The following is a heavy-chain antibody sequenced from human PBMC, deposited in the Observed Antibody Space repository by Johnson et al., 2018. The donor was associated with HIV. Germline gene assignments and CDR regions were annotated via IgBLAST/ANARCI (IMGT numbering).Heavy chain of an antibody. CDR2: ISTSGATI. D-gene: IGHD4-17*01. CDR3: ARDSTPWGGDYVDYTFDI. J-gene: IGHJ3*02. V-gene: IGHV3-11*04. CDR1: GFTFNDYY. Sequence: QVHLVESGGGLVQPGGSLRLSCAASGFTFNDYYMSWIRQAPGKGLEWLSYISTSGATIYYADPVKGRFTISRDNAKKSLYLQMNSLRSEDTALYYCARDSTPWGGDYVDYTFDIWGQGTMVTVSS.